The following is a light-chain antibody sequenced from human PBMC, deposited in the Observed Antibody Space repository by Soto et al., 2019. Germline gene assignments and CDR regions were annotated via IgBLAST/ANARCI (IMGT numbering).Light chain of an antibody. J-gene: IGLJ2*01. V-gene: IGLV2-14*01. CDR2: GVS. CDR1: SSDIGAYNY. CDR3: TSYTTTSSLGV. Sequence: QSALTQPASVSGSPGQSITLSCSGTSSDIGAYNYVSWYQQHPGKAPKLMIYGVSNRPSGVSTRFSGSKSGNTASLTISGLQADDEADYYCTSYTTTSSLGVFGGGTKVTVL.